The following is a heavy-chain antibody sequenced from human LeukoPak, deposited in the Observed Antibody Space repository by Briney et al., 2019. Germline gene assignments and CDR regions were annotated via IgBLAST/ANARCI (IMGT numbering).Heavy chain of an antibody. CDR1: GGSISSYY. D-gene: IGHD6-6*01. V-gene: IGHV4-4*09. CDR2: IYTSGST. J-gene: IGHJ4*02. CDR3: ARQYSSSSCPDY. Sequence: SETLSLTCTASGGSISSYYWSWIRQPPGKGLEWIGYIYTSGSTNYNPSLKSRVTISVDTSKNQFSLKLSSVTAADTAVYYCARQYSSSSCPDYWGQGTLVTVSS.